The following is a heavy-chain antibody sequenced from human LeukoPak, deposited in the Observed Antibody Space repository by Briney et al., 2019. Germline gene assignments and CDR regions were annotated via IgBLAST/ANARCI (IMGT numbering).Heavy chain of an antibody. CDR2: IIPILGIA. CDR1: GGTFSSYA. Sequence: SVKVSCKASGGTFSSYAISWVRQAPGQGLEWMGRIIPILGIANYAQKFQGRVTITADKSTSTAYMELSSLRSEDTAVYYCARELAPYGSGYYFDYWGQGTLVTVSS. J-gene: IGHJ4*02. CDR3: ARELAPYGSGYYFDY. D-gene: IGHD3-10*01. V-gene: IGHV1-69*04.